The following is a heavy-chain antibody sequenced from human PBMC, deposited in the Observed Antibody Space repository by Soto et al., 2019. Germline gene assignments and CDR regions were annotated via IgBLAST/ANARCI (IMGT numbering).Heavy chain of an antibody. J-gene: IGHJ4*02. V-gene: IGHV4-39*01. CDR2: IYYSGST. Sequence: SETLSLTCTVSGGSISSSSYYWGWIRQPPGKGLEWIGSIYYSGSTYYNPSLKSRVTISVDTSKNQFSLKLSSVTAADTAVYYCARRRIAVAGIYFDYWGQGTLVTVSS. CDR1: GGSISSSSYY. CDR3: ARRRIAVAGIYFDY. D-gene: IGHD6-19*01.